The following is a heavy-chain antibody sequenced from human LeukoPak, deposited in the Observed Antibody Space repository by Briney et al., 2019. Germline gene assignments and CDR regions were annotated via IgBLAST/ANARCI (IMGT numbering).Heavy chain of an antibody. CDR3: ARDGEAWELLSLDY. Sequence: PGRSLRLSCAASGFTFSSYAMHWVRQAPGKGLEWVAVISYDGSNKYYADSVKGRFTISRDNCKNTLYLQMNSMRAEDTAVYYCARDGEAWELLSLDYWGQGTLVTVSS. J-gene: IGHJ4*02. V-gene: IGHV3-30*01. CDR2: ISYDGSNK. CDR1: GFTFSSYA. D-gene: IGHD1-26*01.